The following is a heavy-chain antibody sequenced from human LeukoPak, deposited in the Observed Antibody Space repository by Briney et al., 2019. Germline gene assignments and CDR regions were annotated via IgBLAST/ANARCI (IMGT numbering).Heavy chain of an antibody. CDR3: ARRLLSDHYYYMDV. J-gene: IGHJ6*03. CDR1: GFTFSDYY. D-gene: IGHD5-18*01. V-gene: IGHV3-11*04. CDR2: ISSSGSTI. Sequence: GGSLRLSCAASGFTFSDYYMSWIRQAPGKGLEWVSYISSSGSTIYYADSVKGRFTISRDNAKNSLYLQMNSLRAEDTAVYYCARRLLSDHYYYMDVWGKGTTVTVSS.